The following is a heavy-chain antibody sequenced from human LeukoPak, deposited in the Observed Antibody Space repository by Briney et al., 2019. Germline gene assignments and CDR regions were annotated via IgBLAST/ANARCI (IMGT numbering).Heavy chain of an antibody. J-gene: IGHJ4*02. Sequence: GRSLRPSCTASGYTFGDYALSWFRQAPGKGLEWVSFIRSKTYGGTTQYAASVKGRFNISRDDSRAIAYLQMNSLKIEDTAIYYCTRVDYGGAPRRNYWGQGTLVTVSS. V-gene: IGHV3-49*03. D-gene: IGHD4-23*01. CDR1: GYTFGDYA. CDR2: IRSKTYGGTT. CDR3: TRVDYGGAPRRNY.